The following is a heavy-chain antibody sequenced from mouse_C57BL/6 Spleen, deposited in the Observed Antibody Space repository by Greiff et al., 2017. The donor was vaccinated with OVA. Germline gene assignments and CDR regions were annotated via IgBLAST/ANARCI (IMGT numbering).Heavy chain of an antibody. J-gene: IGHJ2*01. V-gene: IGHV6-6*01. CDR1: GFTFSDAW. CDR2: IRNKANNHAT. CDR3: TRTGTDYFDY. Sequence: EVKLVESGGGLVQPGGSMKLSCAASGFTFSDAWMDWVRQSPEKGLEWVAEIRNKANNHATYYAESVKGRFTISRDDSKSSVYLQMNGLRAEDTGIYYCTRTGTDYFDYWGQGTTLTVSS. D-gene: IGHD4-1*01.